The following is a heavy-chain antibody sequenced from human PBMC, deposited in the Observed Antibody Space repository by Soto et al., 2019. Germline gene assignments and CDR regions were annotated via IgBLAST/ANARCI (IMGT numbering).Heavy chain of an antibody. J-gene: IGHJ4*02. D-gene: IGHD3-10*01. CDR1: GFTFSSNW. V-gene: IGHV3-74*01. Sequence: EVQLVEYGGGLVQPGGSLRLSCAASGFTFSSNWMHWVRQAPGKGLVWVSRITNDGSSTSYADSVKGRLTISKDNAKNTMSQQVNSMKYADTAVDYCASGGVAGSGTYYNDYLGRVNLVTVSS. CDR3: ASGGVAGSGTYYNDY. CDR2: ITNDGSST.